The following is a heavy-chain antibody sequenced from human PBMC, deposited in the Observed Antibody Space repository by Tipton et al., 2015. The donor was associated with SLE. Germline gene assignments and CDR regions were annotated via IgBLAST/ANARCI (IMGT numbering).Heavy chain of an antibody. V-gene: IGHV4-38-2*02. CDR1: GYSISSGYY. D-gene: IGHD6-13*01. CDR3: ARLLTAAGTHFYDY. J-gene: IGHJ4*02. Sequence: TLSLTCTVSGYSISSGYYWGWIRQPPGKGLEWIGSIYHSGSTYYNPSLKSRVTMSLDMSKNQFSLNLNSVTAADTAVYYCARLLTAAGTHFYDYWGQGTLVTVSS. CDR2: IYHSGST.